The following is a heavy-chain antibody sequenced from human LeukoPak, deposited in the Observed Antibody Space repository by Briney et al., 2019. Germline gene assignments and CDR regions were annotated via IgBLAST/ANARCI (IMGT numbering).Heavy chain of an antibody. CDR1: GGSIINYC. D-gene: IGHD3-16*01. CDR2: IYYSGGT. J-gene: IGHJ4*02. V-gene: IGHV4-59*12. CDR3: GRSAGFVHFDH. Sequence: SETLSLTCTMSGGSIINYCWTWIRQPPGKGLEWIGHIYYSGGTNYNPSLKSRVTISVDTSKKEFSLMVRSVTAADTAVYYCGRSAGFVHFDHWGQGTLVTVTS.